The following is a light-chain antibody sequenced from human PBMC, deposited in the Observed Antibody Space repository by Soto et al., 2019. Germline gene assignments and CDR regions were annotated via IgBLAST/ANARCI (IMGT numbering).Light chain of an antibody. CDR1: QSVSSN. V-gene: IGKV3D-15*01. Sequence: EIVMTQSPATLSVSPGERATLSCRASQSVSSNLAWYQQKPGQAPRLLIYGASIRATGIPARFSGSGSGTEFTLTISSLQSEDVAVYYCQQYNNWPLLTFGGGTKVEIK. CDR3: QQYNNWPLLT. CDR2: GAS. J-gene: IGKJ4*01.